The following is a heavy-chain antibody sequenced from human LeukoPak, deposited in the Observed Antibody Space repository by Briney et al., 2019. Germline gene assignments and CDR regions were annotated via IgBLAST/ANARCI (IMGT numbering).Heavy chain of an antibody. CDR1: GGSISSGSYY. V-gene: IGHV4-61*02. CDR2: IYTSGST. CDR3: ARVSSGKSNWFDP. D-gene: IGHD6-19*01. Sequence: PSETLSLTCTVSGGSISSGSYYWSWIRQPAGKGLEWIGRIYTSGSTNYNPSLKSRVTISVDTSKNQFSLKLSSVTAADTAVYYCARVSSGKSNWFDPWGQGTLVTVSS. J-gene: IGHJ5*02.